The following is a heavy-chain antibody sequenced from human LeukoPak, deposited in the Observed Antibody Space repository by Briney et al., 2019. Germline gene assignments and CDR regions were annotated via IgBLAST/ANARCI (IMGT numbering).Heavy chain of an antibody. J-gene: IGHJ4*02. CDR2: LSHAGST. D-gene: IGHD2-2*01. V-gene: IGHV4-39*01. CDR3: ARHNAPRRVGFDF. CDR1: GVSVRSDCYY. Sequence: SETLSLTCSVSGVSVRSDCYYWGWIRQPPGKGLEGVACLSHAGSTWYNPPLESRLSISVDTSKNQFSLKFSSVTAADTALYWCARHNAPRRVGFDFWGQGILVTVSS.